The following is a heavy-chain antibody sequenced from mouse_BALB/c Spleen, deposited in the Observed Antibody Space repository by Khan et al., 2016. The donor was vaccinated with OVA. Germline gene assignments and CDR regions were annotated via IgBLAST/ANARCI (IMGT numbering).Heavy chain of an antibody. Sequence: LEESGAELAKPGASVKMSCKASDYTFTNYWMHWVKQRPGQGLEWIGYINPSTDYTEYNQKFKDKATLTADKSSSTAYMQLSSLPSEDSAVXYCVNHGSSAAWFTYWGQGTLVTVSA. CDR1: DYTFTNYW. CDR3: VNHGSSAAWFTY. J-gene: IGHJ3*01. CDR2: INPSTDYT. V-gene: IGHV1-7*01. D-gene: IGHD1-1*01.